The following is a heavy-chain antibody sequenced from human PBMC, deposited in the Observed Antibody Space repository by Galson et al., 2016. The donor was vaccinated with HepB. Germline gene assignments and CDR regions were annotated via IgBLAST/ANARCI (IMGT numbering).Heavy chain of an antibody. J-gene: IGHJ4*02. CDR3: ARDDLAVTNPFDF. CDR1: GGTFSSSA. V-gene: IGHV1-69*13. CDR2: IIPIVGST. Sequence: SVKVSCKASGGTFSSSAVNWVRQAPGQGLEWMGGIIPIVGSTNYAPKFQDRVTISADEPTGTAYMDLRSLRSDDTAAYFCARDDLAVTNPFDFWGQGTVVTVSS. D-gene: IGHD4-17*01.